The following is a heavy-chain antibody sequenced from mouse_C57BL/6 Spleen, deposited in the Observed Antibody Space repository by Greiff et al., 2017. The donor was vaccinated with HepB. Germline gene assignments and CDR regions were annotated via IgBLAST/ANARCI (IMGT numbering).Heavy chain of an antibody. Sequence: DVKLVESGGGLVKPGGSLKLSCAASGFTFSDYGMHWVRQAPEKGLEWVAYISSGSSTIYYADTVKGRFTISRDNAKNTLFLQMTSLRSEDTAMYYCASSSITTVVAYYFDYWGQGTTLTVSS. CDR3: ASSSITTVVAYYFDY. V-gene: IGHV5-17*01. D-gene: IGHD1-1*01. CDR2: ISSGSSTI. J-gene: IGHJ2*01. CDR1: GFTFSDYG.